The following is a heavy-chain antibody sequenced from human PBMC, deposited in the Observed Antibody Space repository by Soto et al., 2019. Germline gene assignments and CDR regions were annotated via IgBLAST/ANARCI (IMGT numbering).Heavy chain of an antibody. Sequence: SQTLSLTCAISGNSVSSNSAAWNWIRQSPSRGLEWLGRTYYRSKWYNDYAVSVKSRITINPDTSKNQFYLQLNSVTPEDTAVYSCARDRVDSTAGSYRYFDYWGQGTLVTVSS. CDR1: GNSVSSNSAA. V-gene: IGHV6-1*01. J-gene: IGHJ4*02. CDR3: ARDRVDSTAGSYRYFDY. D-gene: IGHD1-26*01. CDR2: TYYRSKWYN.